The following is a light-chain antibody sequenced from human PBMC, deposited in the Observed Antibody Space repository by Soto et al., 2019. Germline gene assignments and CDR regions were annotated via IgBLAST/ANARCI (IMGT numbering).Light chain of an antibody. Sequence: EIQMTQSPFSLSASVGDRVNITCRASQSVRRYLNWYQQRAGRAPKLLISAASSLQSGVPSRFSADGSGTDFTLAISSLQPDDFATYYCRQSYITPLTFGGGTKVDIK. CDR3: RQSYITPLT. J-gene: IGKJ4*01. V-gene: IGKV1-39*01. CDR2: AAS. CDR1: QSVRRY.